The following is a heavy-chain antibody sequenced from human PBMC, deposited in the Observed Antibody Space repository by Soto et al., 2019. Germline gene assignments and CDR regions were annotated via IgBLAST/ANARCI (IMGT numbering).Heavy chain of an antibody. CDR1: GFTFSSYG. V-gene: IGHV3-30*03. CDR3: ARGDGGGYYYYGMDV. J-gene: IGHJ6*02. D-gene: IGHD2-21*01. CDR2: ISYDGSNK. Sequence: PGGSLRLSCAASGFTFSSYGMHWVRQAPGKGLEWVAVISYDGSNKYYADSVKGRFTISRDNSKSTLYLQMNSLRAEDTAVYYCARGDGGGYYYYGMDVWGQGTTVTVSS.